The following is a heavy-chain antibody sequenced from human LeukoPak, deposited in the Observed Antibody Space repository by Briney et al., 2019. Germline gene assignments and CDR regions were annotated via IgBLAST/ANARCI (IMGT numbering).Heavy chain of an antibody. V-gene: IGHV1-2*02. CDR1: GYTFTGYY. D-gene: IGHD1-20*01. CDR3: ARRGITGTSHYYYMDV. J-gene: IGHJ6*03. Sequence: GASVKVSCKASGYTFTGYYMHWVRQAPGQGLEWLGRINPNSGGTNYAQKFQGRVTMTRDTSISTAYMELSRLRSDDTAVYYCARRGITGTSHYYYMDVRGKGTTVTVSS. CDR2: INPNSGGT.